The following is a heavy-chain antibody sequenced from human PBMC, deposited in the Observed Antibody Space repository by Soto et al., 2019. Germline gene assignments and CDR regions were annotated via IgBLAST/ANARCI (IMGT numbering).Heavy chain of an antibody. Sequence: QVQLLESGGGLVKPGGSLRLSCAASGFTVSGYYMGWIRQPPGKGLEWISYISSDSSHTNHADSVKGRFTISRDNAKNSLYLQMNSLRAEATAVYFCETGQQVRMADIWGQGTMVTVSS. CDR3: ETGQQVRMADI. CDR2: ISSDSSHT. V-gene: IGHV3-11*03. J-gene: IGHJ3*02. CDR1: GFTVSGYY. D-gene: IGHD6-13*01.